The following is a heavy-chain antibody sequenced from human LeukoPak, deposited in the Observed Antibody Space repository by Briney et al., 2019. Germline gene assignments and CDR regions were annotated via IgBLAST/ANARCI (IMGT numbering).Heavy chain of an antibody. J-gene: IGHJ4*02. CDR3: AREYYYGSGSYYNEDYFDY. D-gene: IGHD3-10*01. CDR2: IYYSGST. CDR1: GGSISSGGYY. V-gene: IGHV4-31*03. Sequence: RASETLSLTCTVSGGSISSGGYYWSWIRQHPGKGLEWIGYIYYSGSTYYNPSLKSRVTISVDTSKNQFSLKLSSVTAADTAVYYCAREYYYGSGSYYNEDYFDYWGQGTLVTVSS.